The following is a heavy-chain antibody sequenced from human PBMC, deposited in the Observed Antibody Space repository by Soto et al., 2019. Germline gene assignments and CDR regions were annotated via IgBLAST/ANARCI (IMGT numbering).Heavy chain of an antibody. D-gene: IGHD2-2*01. J-gene: IGHJ4*02. CDR3: VRYCSTTKCPFDY. Sequence: SETLSLTXTVSGGSISSGGSYWGWIRQPPGKGLEWIGYIYYSGNTYFNPSLKSRVTLSVDTSKNQFSLNLSSVTAADTAVYYCVRYCSTTKCPFDYWGQGTLVTVS. CDR2: IYYSGNT. V-gene: IGHV4-30-4*01. CDR1: GGSISSGGSY.